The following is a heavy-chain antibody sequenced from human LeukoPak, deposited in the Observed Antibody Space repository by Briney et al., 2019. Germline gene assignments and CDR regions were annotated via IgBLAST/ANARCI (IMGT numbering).Heavy chain of an antibody. D-gene: IGHD6-6*01. CDR2: IHTSGST. Sequence: SETLSLTCTVSGGSISSYYWSWIRQPAGKGLEWIGRIHTSGSTDYNPSLESRVTMSVDTSKTQFSLKLSSVTAADTAVYYCAREGSMTARPFVSIDYWGQGTLVTVSS. CDR3: AREGSMTARPFVSIDY. J-gene: IGHJ4*02. CDR1: GGSISSYY. V-gene: IGHV4-4*07.